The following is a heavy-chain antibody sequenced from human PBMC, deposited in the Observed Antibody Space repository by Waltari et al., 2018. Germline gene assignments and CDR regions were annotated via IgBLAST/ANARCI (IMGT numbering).Heavy chain of an antibody. V-gene: IGHV3-48*01. Sequence: EVQMLESGGGLVEPGGSLRLSCTTSGFTFTQYTMSWVRQTPTRGLGWVSYISSIGSATHYADSVRGRFTISRDSAKGSVYLQMNNLRADDAAMYYCARGRYGAGSYSDYDYWGQGTLVTVSS. CDR3: ARGRYGAGSYSDYDY. J-gene: IGHJ4*02. CDR2: ISSIGSAT. D-gene: IGHD3-10*01. CDR1: GFTFTQYT.